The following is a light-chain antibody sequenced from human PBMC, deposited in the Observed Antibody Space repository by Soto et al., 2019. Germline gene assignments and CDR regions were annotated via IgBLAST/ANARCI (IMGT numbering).Light chain of an antibody. CDR2: AIS. Sequence: EIVWTQSPGTLSLSQGERATLSCRASQSVSGSYLAWYQQKPGQAPRLLIYAISSRATGIPDRFSGSGSGTDFTLTISRLEPEDFAMYYCQQYGSSRWTFAQGTKVDIK. CDR1: QSVSGSY. CDR3: QQYGSSRWT. J-gene: IGKJ1*01. V-gene: IGKV3-20*01.